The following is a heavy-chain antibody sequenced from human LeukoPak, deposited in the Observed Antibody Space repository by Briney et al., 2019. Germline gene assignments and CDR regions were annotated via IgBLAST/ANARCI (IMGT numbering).Heavy chain of an antibody. J-gene: IGHJ4*02. Sequence: GRSLRLSCAASGFTFSSYAIHWVRQAPSKGPEWLARISYDGSDKDYAHSVKGRFTISRDNSKKTLYLQMNSLTAEDTALYHCAREGGHLIDARGAVDYWGQGTLVTVSS. D-gene: IGHD2-15*01. CDR2: ISYDGSDK. CDR3: AREGGHLIDARGAVDY. CDR1: GFTFSSYA. V-gene: IGHV3-30-3*01.